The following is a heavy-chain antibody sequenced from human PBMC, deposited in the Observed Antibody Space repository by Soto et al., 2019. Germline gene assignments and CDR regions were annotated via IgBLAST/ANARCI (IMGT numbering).Heavy chain of an antibody. J-gene: IGHJ6*02. CDR3: ATGTPPVGAGYYGMDV. D-gene: IGHD1-26*01. CDR2: IYYSGST. Sequence: PSETLSLTCTVSGASISSYYSSWLRQPPGKGLEWIGYIYYSGSTNDNPSLKSRITISVDTSKNQFSLELSSVTAADTAVYYCATGTPPVGAGYYGMDVWGQGTTVTVSS. V-gene: IGHV4-59*01. CDR1: GASISSYY.